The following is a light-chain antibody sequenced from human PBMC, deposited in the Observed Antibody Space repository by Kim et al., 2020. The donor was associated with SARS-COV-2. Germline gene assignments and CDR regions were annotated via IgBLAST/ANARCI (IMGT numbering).Light chain of an antibody. Sequence: EIVLTQSPATLSLSPGERATLSCWASQSVSSYLAWYQQKPGQAPRLLIYDASNRATGIPARFSGSGSGTDFTLTISSLEPEDFAVYYCQQRSNWLTFGGGTKVDIK. V-gene: IGKV3-11*01. CDR2: DAS. CDR1: QSVSSY. J-gene: IGKJ4*01. CDR3: QQRSNWLT.